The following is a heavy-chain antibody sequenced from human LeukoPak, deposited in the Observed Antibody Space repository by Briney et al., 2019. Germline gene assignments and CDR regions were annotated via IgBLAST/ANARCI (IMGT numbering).Heavy chain of an antibody. CDR3: AREYSSSSGKNAFDV. CDR1: GGSISTYY. CDR2: IYASGNT. J-gene: IGHJ3*01. D-gene: IGHD6-6*01. Sequence: SETLSLTCTVSGGSISTYYWSLIRQPAGKGLEWIGRIYASGNTNYNPSLKSRVTMLLDTSKNQFSLRLTSVTAADTAVYYCAREYSSSSGKNAFDVWGQGTMVTVSS. V-gene: IGHV4-4*07.